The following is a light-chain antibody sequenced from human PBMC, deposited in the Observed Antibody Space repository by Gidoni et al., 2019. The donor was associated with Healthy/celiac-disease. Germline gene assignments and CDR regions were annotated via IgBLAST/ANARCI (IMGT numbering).Light chain of an antibody. CDR3: QQYNSYLCT. Sequence: DIQMTQSPSTLSASVGDRVTITCRASQSISSWLAWYQQKPGKAPKLLTYDASSLESGVPSRFSGSGSGTEFTLTISSLQPDDFATYYCQQYNSYLCTFGQXTKLEIK. CDR2: DAS. J-gene: IGKJ2*02. V-gene: IGKV1-5*01. CDR1: QSISSW.